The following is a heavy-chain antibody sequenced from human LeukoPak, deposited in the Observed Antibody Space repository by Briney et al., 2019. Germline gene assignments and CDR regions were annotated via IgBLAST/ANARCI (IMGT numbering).Heavy chain of an antibody. CDR2: INHSGST. CDR1: GGSFSGYY. D-gene: IGHD3-9*01. Sequence: PSETLSLTCAVYGGSFSGYYRSWIRQPPGKGLEWIGEINHSGSTNYNPSLKSRVTVSVDTSKNQFSLKLSSVTAADTAVYYCATLGDANYDILTGRNWFDPWGQGTLVTVSS. CDR3: ATLGDANYDILTGRNWFDP. V-gene: IGHV4-34*01. J-gene: IGHJ5*02.